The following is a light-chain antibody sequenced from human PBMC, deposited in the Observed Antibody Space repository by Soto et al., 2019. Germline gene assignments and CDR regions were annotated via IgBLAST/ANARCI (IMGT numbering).Light chain of an antibody. CDR1: SSDGGGYNF. CDR3: TSYTTSDTVV. V-gene: IGLV2-14*03. CDR2: DVS. J-gene: IGLJ2*01. Sequence: QSALTQPASVSGSTGQSITISCTGTSSDGGGYNFVSWYQQHPGKAPNVMIYDVSNRPSGVSNRFSGSKSGNTASLTISGRQAEDEADYYCTSYTTSDTVVFGGGTKLTVL.